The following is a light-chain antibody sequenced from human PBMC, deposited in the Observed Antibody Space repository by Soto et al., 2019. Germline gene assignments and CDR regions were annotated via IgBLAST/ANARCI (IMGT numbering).Light chain of an antibody. V-gene: IGKV3-15*01. CDR3: QKYNGARWT. CDR1: QTIYSN. J-gene: IGKJ1*01. CDR2: RAS. Sequence: MTQSPATLSVSPGERAKLSCRASQTIYSNVAWYQQRPGQAPRLLIYRASARATGIPARFSGSGSGTDFTLTISSLQPEDVATYYCQKYNGARWTFGQGTKV.